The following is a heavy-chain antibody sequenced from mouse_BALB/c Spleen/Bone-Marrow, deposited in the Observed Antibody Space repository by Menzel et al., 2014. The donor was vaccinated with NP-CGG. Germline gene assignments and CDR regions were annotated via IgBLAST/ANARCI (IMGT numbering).Heavy chain of an antibody. CDR1: GYTFTSYY. V-gene: IGHV1S56*01. CDR2: IYPGDFNT. CDR3: ARKSQRAYDSMNY. J-gene: IGHJ4*01. Sequence: VQLQQSGPELVKPGASVRISCKAYGYTFTSYYVHWVRQRPGQGLEWIGWIYPGDFNTKYNEKFKGKATLTADKSSSTASMQVSSLTSEDSAVYFCARKSQRAYDSMNYWGQGTSVTVSS. D-gene: IGHD2-4*01.